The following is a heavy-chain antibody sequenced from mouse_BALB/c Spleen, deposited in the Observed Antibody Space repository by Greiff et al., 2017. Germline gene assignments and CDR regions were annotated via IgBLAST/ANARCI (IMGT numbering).Heavy chain of an antibody. J-gene: IGHJ1*01. CDR3: ARDWNGNGYFDV. D-gene: IGHD2-1*01. Sequence: EVKLVESGGGLVKPGGSLTLSCAASGFTFSSYAMSWVRQSPEKRLEWVAEISSGGSYTYYPDTVTGRFTISRDNAKNTLYLEMSSLRSEDTAMYYCARDWNGNGYFDVWGAGTTVTVSS. CDR1: GFTFSSYA. V-gene: IGHV5-9-4*01. CDR2: ISSGGSYT.